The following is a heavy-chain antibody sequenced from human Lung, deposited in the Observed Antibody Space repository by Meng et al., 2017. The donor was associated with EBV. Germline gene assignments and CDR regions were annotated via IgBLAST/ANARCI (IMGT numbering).Heavy chain of an antibody. CDR2: IYYGGRT. CDR3: ARTGSGSYDY. D-gene: IGHD3-10*01. CDR1: GFAVSSNY. V-gene: IGHV3-53*01. J-gene: IGHJ4*02. Sequence: VELVQSGGGLSQPGGSLRLSCAASGFAVSSNYMNWVRQAPGKGLEWVSVIYYGGRTFYADSVKGRFTISRDKSKNTLYLQMNSLRADDTALYYCARTGSGSYDYWGQGALVTVSS.